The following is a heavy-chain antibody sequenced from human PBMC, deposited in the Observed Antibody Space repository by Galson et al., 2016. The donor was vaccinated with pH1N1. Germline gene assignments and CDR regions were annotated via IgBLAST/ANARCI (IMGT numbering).Heavy chain of an antibody. CDR1: GYIFSTFW. V-gene: IGHV5-51*01. Sequence: QSGAEVKKPGESLKISCKGSGYIFSTFWIGWVRQMPGKGLEWMGIVYPGDSDTRYNPSFKGQVTISVDKSISTAYLQWSSLKASDSAIYFCARHQSSSGDYFFSNMDVWGQGTPVTVSS. CDR2: VYPGDSDT. CDR3: ARHQSSSGDYFFSNMDV. D-gene: IGHD4-17*01. J-gene: IGHJ6*02.